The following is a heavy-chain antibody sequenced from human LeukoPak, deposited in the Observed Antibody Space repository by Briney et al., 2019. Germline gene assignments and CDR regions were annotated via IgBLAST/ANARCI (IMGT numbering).Heavy chain of an antibody. J-gene: IGHJ5*02. D-gene: IGHD3-9*01. CDR2: IYYSGST. CDR1: GGSISSYY. Sequence: SETLSLTCTVPGGSISSYYWSWIRQPAGKGLEWIGYIYYSGSTNYNPSLKSRVTISVDTSKNQFSLKLSSVTAADTAVYYCARGVKYYDILTGYYKSARGFWFDPWGQGTLVTVSS. CDR3: ARGVKYYDILTGYYKSARGFWFDP. V-gene: IGHV4-59*01.